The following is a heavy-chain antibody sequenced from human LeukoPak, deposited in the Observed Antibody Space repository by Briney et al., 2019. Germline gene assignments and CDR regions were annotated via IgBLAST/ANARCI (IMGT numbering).Heavy chain of an antibody. Sequence: GASVKVSCKASGYTFTGYYMHWVRQAPGQGLEWMGWINPNSGGTNYAQKFQGWVTMTRDTSISTAYMELSRLRSDDTAVSYCARARDSSGHYGFDYWGQGTLVTVSS. CDR1: GYTFTGYY. V-gene: IGHV1-2*04. J-gene: IGHJ4*02. D-gene: IGHD3-22*01. CDR3: ARARDSSGHYGFDY. CDR2: INPNSGGT.